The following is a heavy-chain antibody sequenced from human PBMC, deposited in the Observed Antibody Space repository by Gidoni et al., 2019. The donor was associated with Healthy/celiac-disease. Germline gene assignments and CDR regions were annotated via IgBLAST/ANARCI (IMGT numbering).Heavy chain of an antibody. J-gene: IGHJ1*01. D-gene: IGHD3-22*01. Sequence: EVQLVESGGGLVQPGRSLRLPCAASGFTFEDNALHWVRQAPGKGLEWVSGISWNSGSIGYADSVKGRFTISRDNAKNSLYLQMNSLRAEDTALYYCAKDPQHYYDSSGLKTEYFQHWGQGTLVTVSS. CDR1: GFTFEDNA. CDR3: AKDPQHYYDSSGLKTEYFQH. CDR2: ISWNSGSI. V-gene: IGHV3-9*01.